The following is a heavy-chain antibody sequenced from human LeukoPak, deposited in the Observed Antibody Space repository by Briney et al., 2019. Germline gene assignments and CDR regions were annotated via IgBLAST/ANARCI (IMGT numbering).Heavy chain of an antibody. J-gene: IGHJ4*02. CDR1: GYSFSTYW. D-gene: IGHD1-26*01. CDR3: ARHEEPYSGSYYGDLFDY. V-gene: IGHV5-51*01. Sequence: GESLKISCQGSGYSFSTYWITWVRQMPGKGLEWMGIIYPGDSDTRYSPSFQGQVTISTDESVSTAYLQWSSLKASDTAMYYCARHEEPYSGSYYGDLFDYWGQGTLVTVSS. CDR2: IYPGDSDT.